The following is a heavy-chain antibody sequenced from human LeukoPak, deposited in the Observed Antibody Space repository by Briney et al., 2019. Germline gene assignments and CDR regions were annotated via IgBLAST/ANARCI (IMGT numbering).Heavy chain of an antibody. J-gene: IGHJ4*02. Sequence: GVSLRLSCAASGFTFSSFSMNWVRQAPGKGLEWVSYISGGSGTKYYADSVKGRFTISRDNAKNSLFLQMNSLRDEDTAVYYCARGRATSVGTSFGCWGQGTLVTVSS. D-gene: IGHD3-10*01. V-gene: IGHV3-48*02. CDR1: GFTFSSFS. CDR2: ISGGSGTK. CDR3: ARGRATSVGTSFGC.